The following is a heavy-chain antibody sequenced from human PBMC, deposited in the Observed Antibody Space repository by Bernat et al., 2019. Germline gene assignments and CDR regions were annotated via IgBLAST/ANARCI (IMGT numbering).Heavy chain of an antibody. Sequence: EVQLLESGGGLVQPGGSLRLSCEASGFTFSTYAMSWVRQAPGKGLEWVSGYSGSGTTEYADSVKGRFIISRDISKNTLFLQMHSLRAEDTAVYYCARYSCTATNCHPRTFDYWGRGDLVTVSS. CDR3: ARYSCTATNCHPRTFDY. J-gene: IGHJ4*02. D-gene: IGHD2-15*01. V-gene: IGHV3-23*01. CDR1: GFTFSTYA. CDR2: YSGSGTT.